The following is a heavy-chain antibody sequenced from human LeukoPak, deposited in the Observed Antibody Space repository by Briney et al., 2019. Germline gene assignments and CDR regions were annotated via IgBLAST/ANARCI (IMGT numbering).Heavy chain of an antibody. Sequence: GASVKVSCKASAYSFSSYDINWVRQATGQGLEWMGWMNPNSGNTGYAQKFQGRVTMTRNTSINTAYMELSGLISEDTAVYFCTGAGERPIRYFDYWGQGTLVTVSS. V-gene: IGHV1-8*01. CDR2: MNPNSGNT. CDR3: TGAGERPIRYFDY. CDR1: AYSFSSYD. J-gene: IGHJ4*02. D-gene: IGHD3-9*01.